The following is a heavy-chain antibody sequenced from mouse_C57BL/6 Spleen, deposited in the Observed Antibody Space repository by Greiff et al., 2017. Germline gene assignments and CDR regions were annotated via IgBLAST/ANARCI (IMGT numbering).Heavy chain of an antibody. D-gene: IGHD1-1*01. CDR3: ARDRHYGSSSVDY. CDR1: GFTFSSYA. CDR2: ISDGGSYT. V-gene: IGHV5-4*01. J-gene: IGHJ2*01. Sequence: EVQGVESGGGLVKPGGSLKLSCAASGFTFSSYAMSWVRQTPEKRLEWVATISDGGSYTYYPDNVKGRFPISRDNAKNNLYLQMSHLKSEDTAMYYCARDRHYGSSSVDYWGQGTTRTVSS.